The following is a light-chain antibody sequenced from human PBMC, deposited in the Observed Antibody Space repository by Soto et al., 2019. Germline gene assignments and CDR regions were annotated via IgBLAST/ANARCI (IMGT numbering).Light chain of an antibody. CDR3: QQANSFPLT. CDR1: QSVGSS. V-gene: IGKV3-15*01. CDR2: GAS. J-gene: IGKJ4*01. Sequence: EIVMTQSPSTLSVSPGERATLSWGASQSVGSSLAWYQQEPGQAPRLLIYGASTRATGIPARFSGSGSGTEFTLTISSLQSEDFATYYCQQANSFPLTFGGGTKVDIK.